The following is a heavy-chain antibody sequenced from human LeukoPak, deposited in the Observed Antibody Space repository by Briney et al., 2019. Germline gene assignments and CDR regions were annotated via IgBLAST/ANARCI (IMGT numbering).Heavy chain of an antibody. Sequence: SETLSLTCAVYGGSFSGYYWSWIRQPPGKGLEWIGEINHSGSTTYNPSLKSRVTISVDTSKNQFSLKLSSVTAADTAVYYCARGRGAAVGSIGWSDYWGQGTLVTVSS. CDR1: GGSFSGYY. CDR3: ARGRGAAVGSIGWSDY. CDR2: INHSGST. V-gene: IGHV4-34*01. J-gene: IGHJ4*02. D-gene: IGHD6-13*01.